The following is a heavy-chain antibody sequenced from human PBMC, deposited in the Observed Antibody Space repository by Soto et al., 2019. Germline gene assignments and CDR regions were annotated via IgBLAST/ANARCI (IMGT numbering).Heavy chain of an antibody. Sequence: ETLSLTCAVYCGSFSGYYWSWIRQPPGKGLEWIGEINHSGSTNYNPSLKSRVTISVDTSKNQFSLKLSSVTAADTAVYYCARLSRYFDWLLSRDSTPSYFDYWGQGTLVTVS. V-gene: IGHV4-34*01. D-gene: IGHD3-9*01. CDR3: ARLSRYFDWLLSRDSTPSYFDY. J-gene: IGHJ4*02. CDR1: CGSFSGYY. CDR2: INHSGST.